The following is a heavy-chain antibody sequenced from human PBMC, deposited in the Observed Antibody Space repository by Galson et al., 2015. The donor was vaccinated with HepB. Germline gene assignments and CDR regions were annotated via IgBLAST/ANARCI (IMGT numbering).Heavy chain of an antibody. D-gene: IGHD3/OR15-3a*01. J-gene: IGHJ4*02. V-gene: IGHV4-39*01. Sequence: ETLSLTCTVSGGSISSTGFYWGWIRQPPGKGLEWIGNVYYSGSTHYNPSLKSRVTISVDTSKKQFSLRLTSVTAADTAVYYCARRGTGSYCDYWGQGILVTVSS. CDR2: VYYSGST. CDR1: GGSISSTGFY. CDR3: ARRGTGSYCDY.